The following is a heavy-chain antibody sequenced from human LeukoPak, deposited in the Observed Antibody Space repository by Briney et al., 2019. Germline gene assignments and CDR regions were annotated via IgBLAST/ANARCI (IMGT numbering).Heavy chain of an antibody. V-gene: IGHV1-69*05. CDR1: GYTFTSYA. CDR2: IIPIFGTA. Sequence: SVKVSCKASGYTFTSYAISWVRQAPGQGLEWMGGIIPIFGTANYAQKFQGRVTITTDESTSTAYMALGSLRSEDTAVYYCAIQDTAMVSGFDYWGQGTLVTVSS. CDR3: AIQDTAMVSGFDY. J-gene: IGHJ4*02. D-gene: IGHD5-18*01.